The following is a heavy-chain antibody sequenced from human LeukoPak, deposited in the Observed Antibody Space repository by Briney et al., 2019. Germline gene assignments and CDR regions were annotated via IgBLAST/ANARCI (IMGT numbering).Heavy chain of an antibody. D-gene: IGHD5-18*01. CDR3: ATRGEGISSYGYVY. V-gene: IGHV4-61*01. CDR2: IYYSGST. CDR1: GGSVSSGSYY. Sequence: SETLSLTCTVSGGSVSSGSYYWSWIRQPPGKGLEWIGYIYYSGSTNYNPSLQSRVTISVDTSKNQFSLKLSSVTAADTAVYYCATRGEGISSYGYVYWGQGTLVTVSS. J-gene: IGHJ4*02.